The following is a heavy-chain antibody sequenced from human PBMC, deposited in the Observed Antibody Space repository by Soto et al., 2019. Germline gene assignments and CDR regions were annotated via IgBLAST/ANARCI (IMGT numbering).Heavy chain of an antibody. Sequence: LRLSFAASGFTFSSYSMNWVRQAPGKGLEWVSSISSSSSYIYYADSVKGRFTISRDNAKNSLYLQMNSLRAEDTAVYYCARVYSSSWSHWFDPWGQGTLVTVSS. D-gene: IGHD6-13*01. V-gene: IGHV3-21*01. J-gene: IGHJ5*02. CDR1: GFTFSSYS. CDR2: ISSSSSYI. CDR3: ARVYSSSWSHWFDP.